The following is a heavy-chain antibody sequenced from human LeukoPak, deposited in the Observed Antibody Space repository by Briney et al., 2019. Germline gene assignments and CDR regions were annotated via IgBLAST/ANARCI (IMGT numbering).Heavy chain of an antibody. CDR1: GFTFDDYT. V-gene: IGHV3-43*01. J-gene: IGHJ3*02. D-gene: IGHD6-13*01. CDR3: AKGGSSSWYGGAFDI. Sequence: PGGSLRLSCAASGFTFDDYTMHWVRQAPGKGLEWVSLISWDGGSTYYADSVKGRFTISRDNSKNSLYLQMNSLRTEDTALYYCAKGGSSSWYGGAFDIWGQGTMVTVSS. CDR2: ISWDGGST.